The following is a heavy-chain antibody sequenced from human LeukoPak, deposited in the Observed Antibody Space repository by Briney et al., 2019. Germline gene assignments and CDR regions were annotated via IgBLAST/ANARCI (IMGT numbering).Heavy chain of an antibody. V-gene: IGHV4-39*07. J-gene: IGHJ4*02. D-gene: IGHD1-26*01. CDR3: ARTPYSGSYSRRPDY. Sequence: SETLSLTCTVSGGSISSSSYYWGWIRQPPGKGLEWIGSIYYSGSTYYNPSLKSRVTISVDTSKNQFSLKLSSVTAADTAVYYCARTPYSGSYSRRPDYWGQGTLVTVSS. CDR1: GGSISSSSYY. CDR2: IYYSGST.